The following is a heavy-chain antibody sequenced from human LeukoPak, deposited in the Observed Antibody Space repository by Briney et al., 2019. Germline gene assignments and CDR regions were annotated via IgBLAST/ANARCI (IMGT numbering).Heavy chain of an antibody. CDR1: GFTFSSYA. Sequence: GGSLRLSCAASGFTFSSYAMSWVRQAPGKGLEWVSAISGSGGSTYYADSVKGRFTITRDNSKNTLYLQMNSLRAEDTAVYYCAKGPGRVATRYYYYGMDVWGQGTTVTVSS. V-gene: IGHV3-23*01. CDR3: AKGPGRVATRYYYYGMDV. J-gene: IGHJ6*02. CDR2: ISGSGGST. D-gene: IGHD5-12*01.